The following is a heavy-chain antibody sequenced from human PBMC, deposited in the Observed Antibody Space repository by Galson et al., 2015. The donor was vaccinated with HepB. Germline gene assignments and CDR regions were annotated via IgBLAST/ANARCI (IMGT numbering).Heavy chain of an antibody. J-gene: IGHJ4*02. Sequence: SLRLSCAASGFTFSSYAMHWVRQAPGKGLEYVSGISSNGGNTYNADSVKGRFTISRDNAKNSLYLQMNSLRDEDTAVYYCARDDIAVAGLHYFDYWGQGTLVTVSS. CDR2: ISSNGGNT. CDR3: ARDDIAVAGLHYFDY. CDR1: GFTFSSYA. D-gene: IGHD6-19*01. V-gene: IGHV3-64*04.